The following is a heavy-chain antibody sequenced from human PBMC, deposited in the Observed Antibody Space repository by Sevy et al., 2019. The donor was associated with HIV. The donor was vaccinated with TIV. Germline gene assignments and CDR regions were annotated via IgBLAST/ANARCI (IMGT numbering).Heavy chain of an antibody. CDR3: ARDQDYYDSSGYYPSDAFDI. J-gene: IGHJ3*02. CDR2: IYSGGST. Sequence: GGSLRLSCAAPGFTVSSNYMSWVRQAPGKGLEWVSVIYSGGSTYYADSVKGRFTISRDNSKNTLYLQMNSLRAEDTAVYYCARDQDYYDSSGYYPSDAFDIWGQGTMVTVSS. V-gene: IGHV3-66*01. CDR1: GFTVSSNY. D-gene: IGHD3-22*01.